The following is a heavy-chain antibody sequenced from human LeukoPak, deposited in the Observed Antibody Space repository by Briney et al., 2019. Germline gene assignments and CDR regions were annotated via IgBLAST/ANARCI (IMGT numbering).Heavy chain of an antibody. D-gene: IGHD3-22*01. J-gene: IGHJ4*02. CDR1: GFTFSSYS. V-gene: IGHV3-21*01. CDR3: AREYYDSSGYYNY. CDR2: ISSSSSYI. Sequence: VGSLRLSCAASGFTFSSYSMNWVRQAPGKGLEWVSSISSSSSYIYYADSVKGRFTISRDNAKNSLYLQMNSLRAEDTAVYYCAREYYDSSGYYNYWGQGTLVTVSS.